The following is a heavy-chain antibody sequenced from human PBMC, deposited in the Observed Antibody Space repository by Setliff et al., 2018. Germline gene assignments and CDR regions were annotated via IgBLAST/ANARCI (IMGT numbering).Heavy chain of an antibody. D-gene: IGHD2-21*01. CDR1: GYSISSGYY. CDR3: ARTLLLSPYYFDY. Sequence: PSETLSLTCAVSGYSISSGYYWGWIRQSPGKGLEWIGSIYHSGSTYYNPSLKSRVTISVDTSKNQFSLKLSSVTAADTAVYYCARTLLLSPYYFDYWGQGTLVTVSS. CDR2: IYHSGST. V-gene: IGHV4-38-2*01. J-gene: IGHJ4*02.